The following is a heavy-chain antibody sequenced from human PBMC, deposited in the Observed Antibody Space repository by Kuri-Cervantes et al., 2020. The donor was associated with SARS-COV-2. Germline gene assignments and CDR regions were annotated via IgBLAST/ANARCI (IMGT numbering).Heavy chain of an antibody. J-gene: IGHJ4*02. Sequence: GGSLRLSCTASGFTFGDYAMSWVRQAPGKGIEWGGCIRSKTYGGTTEYAASVKGRFTISRDDSKSIAYLQMNSLTTEDTAVYYCTRYDFWSGYSFDYGGEGPLVTISS. CDR2: IRSKTYGGTT. CDR3: TRYDFWSGYSFDY. D-gene: IGHD3-3*01. V-gene: IGHV3-49*04. CDR1: GFTFGDYA.